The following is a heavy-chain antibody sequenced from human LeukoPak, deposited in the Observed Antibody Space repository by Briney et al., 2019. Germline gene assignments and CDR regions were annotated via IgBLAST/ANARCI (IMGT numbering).Heavy chain of an antibody. J-gene: IGHJ4*02. CDR1: GYTFTSYY. CDR2: INPSGGST. Sequence: ASVKVSCKASGYTFTSYYMHWVRQAPGQGLEWMGIINPSGGSTSYAQKFQGRVTMTRDTSISTAYMELSRLRSDDTAVYYCARDYCGGGCYPAVWDYWGQGTLVTVSS. D-gene: IGHD2-21*02. V-gene: IGHV1-46*01. CDR3: ARDYCGGGCYPAVWDY.